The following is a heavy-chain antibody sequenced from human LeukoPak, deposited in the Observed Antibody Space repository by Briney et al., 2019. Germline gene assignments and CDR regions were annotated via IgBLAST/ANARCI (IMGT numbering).Heavy chain of an antibody. D-gene: IGHD4-17*01. V-gene: IGHV3-15*01. CDR1: GFTFSNAW. J-gene: IGHJ6*04. CDR3: TTTDSSPLATVTTMDV. CDR2: IKSKTDGGTT. Sequence: GESLRLSCAASGFTFSNAWMSWVRQAPGKGLEWVGRIKSKTDGGTTDYAAPVKGRFTISRDDSKNTLYLQMNSLKTEDTAVYYCTTTDSSPLATVTTMDVWGKGTTVTVSS.